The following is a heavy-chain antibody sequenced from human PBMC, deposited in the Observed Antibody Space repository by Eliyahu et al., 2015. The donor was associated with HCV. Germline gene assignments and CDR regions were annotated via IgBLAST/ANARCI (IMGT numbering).Heavy chain of an antibody. CDR1: GETFSGYY. V-gene: IGHV4-34*01. CDR2: INPSGST. CDR3: ARGKTYYLDY. Sequence: QVHLQQWGAGLLKPSETLSPTCAVYGETFSGYYXNWIRQPPGKGLEWXGEINPSGSTNYNPSLKSRVTISVDTSKNQFSLKVNSVNAADTAVYYCARGKTYYLDYWGQGTPVTVSS. J-gene: IGHJ4*02.